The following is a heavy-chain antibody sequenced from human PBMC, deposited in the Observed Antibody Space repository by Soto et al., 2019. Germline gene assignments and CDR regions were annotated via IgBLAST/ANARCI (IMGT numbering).Heavy chain of an antibody. D-gene: IGHD3-10*01. V-gene: IGHV3-7*05. Sequence: GGSLRLSCAASGFTFSSYWMSWVRQAPGKGLEWVANIKQDGSEKYYVDSVKGRFTISRDNAKNSLYLQMNSLRAEDTAVYYCASPGITMIRGVLTRAFXIWDQRTMGTVSS. CDR1: GFTFSSYW. CDR3: ASPGITMIRGVLTRAFXI. CDR2: IKQDGSEK. J-gene: IGHJ3*02.